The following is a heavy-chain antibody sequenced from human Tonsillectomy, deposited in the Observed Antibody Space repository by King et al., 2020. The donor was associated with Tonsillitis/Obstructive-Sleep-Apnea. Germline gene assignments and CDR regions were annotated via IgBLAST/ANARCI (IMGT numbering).Heavy chain of an antibody. J-gene: IGHJ4*02. D-gene: IGHD1-26*01. CDR3: ASEFYSGSHFDY. CDR2: IYYSGST. Sequence: LQLQESGPGLVKPSETLSLTCTVSGGSISSSSYYWGWIRQPPGKGLEWIGSIYYSGSTYYNPSLKSRVTISVDTSKNQFSLKLSSVTAADTAVYYCASEFYSGSHFDYWGQGTLVTVSS. CDR1: GGSISSSSYY. V-gene: IGHV4-39*01.